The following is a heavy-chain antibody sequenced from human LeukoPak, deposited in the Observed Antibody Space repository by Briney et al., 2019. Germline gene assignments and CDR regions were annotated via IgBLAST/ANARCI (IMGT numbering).Heavy chain of an antibody. J-gene: IGHJ5*02. D-gene: IGHD3-10*01. CDR1: GGTFSSYA. CDR3: ARGPTPRGSGTQRGTSDDP. CDR2: IIPILGIA. Sequence: GSSVKVSCKASGGTFSSYAISWVRQAPGQGLEWMGRIIPILGIANYAQKFQGRVTITADKSTSTAYMELSSLRSEDTAVYYCARGPTPRGSGTQRGTSDDPWGQGTLVTVSS. V-gene: IGHV1-69*04.